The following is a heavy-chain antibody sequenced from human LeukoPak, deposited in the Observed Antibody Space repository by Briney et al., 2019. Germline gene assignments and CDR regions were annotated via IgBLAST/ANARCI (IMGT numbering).Heavy chain of an antibody. CDR1: GGSISSGSYY. CDR2: IYHSGST. D-gene: IGHD2-2*02. V-gene: IGHV4-39*01. CDR3: AKHSRGCGSTSCYNFDF. Sequence: SETLSLTCTVSGGSISSGSYYWSWIRQPPGKGLEWIGSIYHSGSTYYNPSLKSRVTISLDTSKNQFSLKLSSVTAADTAVYYCAKHSRGCGSTSCYNFDFWGQGALVTVSS. J-gene: IGHJ4*02.